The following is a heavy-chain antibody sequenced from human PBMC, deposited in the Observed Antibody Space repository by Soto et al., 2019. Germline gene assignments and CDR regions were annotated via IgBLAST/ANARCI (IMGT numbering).Heavy chain of an antibody. CDR1: GFTFSSYS. J-gene: IGHJ5*02. D-gene: IGHD3-10*01. CDR2: ISSSSSYI. V-gene: IGHV3-21*01. Sequence: GGSLRLSCAASGFTFSSYSMNWVRQAPGKGLEWVSSISSSSSYIYYADSVKGRFTISRDNAKNSLYLQMNSLRAEDTAVYYCATRFLWFGELLVFDPWGQGTLVTVSS. CDR3: ATRFLWFGELLVFDP.